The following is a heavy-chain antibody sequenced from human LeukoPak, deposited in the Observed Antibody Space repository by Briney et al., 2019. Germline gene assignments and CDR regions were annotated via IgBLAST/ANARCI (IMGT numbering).Heavy chain of an antibody. Sequence: GGSLRLSCAASGFTFSDYYMSWIRQAPGKGLEWVSYISSSGSTIYYADSVKGRFTISRDNAKNSLYLQMSTLRAEDTAVYYCARDHHRRLYDSQARDTFDIWGQGTMVTVSS. J-gene: IGHJ3*02. CDR2: ISSSGSTI. CDR3: ARDHHRRLYDSQARDTFDI. CDR1: GFTFSDYY. D-gene: IGHD3-22*01. V-gene: IGHV3-11*04.